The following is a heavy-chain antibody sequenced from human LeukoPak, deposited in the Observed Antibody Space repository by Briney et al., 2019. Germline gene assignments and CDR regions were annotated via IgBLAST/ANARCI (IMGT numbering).Heavy chain of an antibody. CDR3: ARNGVYGDYLPYYAFDI. CDR2: INHSGST. J-gene: IGHJ3*02. D-gene: IGHD4-17*01. CDR1: GGSFSGYY. Sequence: SETLSLTCAVYGGSFSGYYWSWIRQPPGKGLEWIGEINHSGSTNYNPSLKSRVTISVDTSKNQFSLKLSSVTAADTAVYYCARNGVYGDYLPYYAFDIWGQGTMVTVSS. V-gene: IGHV4-34*01.